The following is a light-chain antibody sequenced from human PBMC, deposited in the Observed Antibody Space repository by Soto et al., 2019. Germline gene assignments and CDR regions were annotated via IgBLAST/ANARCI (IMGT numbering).Light chain of an antibody. CDR2: ATS. CDR3: HHYGSSPWT. J-gene: IGKJ1*01. CDR1: QSVSGSY. V-gene: IGKV3-20*01. Sequence: EIVLTQSPGTLFLSPGERATLSCRASQSVSGSYLAWYQQKYGQAPRHLIYATSRRATGIPDRFSGSWSGTDLTLTISRLEPEDCAVYYCHHYGSSPWTFGQGTTVEIK.